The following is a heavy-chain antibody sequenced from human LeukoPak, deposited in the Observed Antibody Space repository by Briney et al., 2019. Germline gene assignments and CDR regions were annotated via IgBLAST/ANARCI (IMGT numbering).Heavy chain of an antibody. Sequence: ASVKVSRKASGYTFTGYYMHWVRQAPGQRLEWMGWINPNSGGTNYAQKLQGKVSMTRDTSISTAYMELSRLRSDDTAVYYCARAHYYDSSGYLREAFDIWGQGIMVTTSS. CDR3: ARAHYYDSSGYLREAFDI. CDR2: INPNSGGT. V-gene: IGHV1-2*02. CDR1: GYTFTGYY. D-gene: IGHD3-22*01. J-gene: IGHJ3*02.